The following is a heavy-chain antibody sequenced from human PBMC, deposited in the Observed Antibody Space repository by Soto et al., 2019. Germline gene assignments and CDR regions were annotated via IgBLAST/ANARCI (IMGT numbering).Heavy chain of an antibody. V-gene: IGHV3-23*01. Sequence: GGSLRLSCAASGFTFSSYAMSWVRQAPGKGLEWVSAISGSGGSTYYADSVKGRFTISRDNSKNTRYLQMNSLRAEDTAVYYCAKDEGYCSGGSCYYYYMDVWGKGTTVTVSS. CDR1: GFTFSSYA. J-gene: IGHJ6*03. CDR2: ISGSGGST. D-gene: IGHD2-15*01. CDR3: AKDEGYCSGGSCYYYYMDV.